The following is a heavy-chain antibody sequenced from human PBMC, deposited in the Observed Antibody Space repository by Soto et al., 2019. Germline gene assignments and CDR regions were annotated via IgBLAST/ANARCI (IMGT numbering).Heavy chain of an antibody. V-gene: IGHV3-30*03. CDR3: ARGNFISVTSTVDY. CDR2: ISYDGSNK. J-gene: IGHJ4*02. CDR1: GFTFSSYG. D-gene: IGHD6-19*01. Sequence: GGSLRLSCAASGFTFSSYGMHWVRQAPGKGLEWVAVISYDGSNKYYADSVKGRFTISRDNSKNTLYLQMNSLRAEDTAVFYCARGNFISVTSTVDYWGQGTLVTVSS.